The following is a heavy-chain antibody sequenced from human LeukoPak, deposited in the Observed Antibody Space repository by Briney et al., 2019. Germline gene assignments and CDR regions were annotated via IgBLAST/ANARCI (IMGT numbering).Heavy chain of an antibody. J-gene: IGHJ4*02. D-gene: IGHD6-13*01. CDR2: INPNSGGT. Sequence: GASVKVSCKASGYTFTGYYMHWVRQATGQGLEWMGWINPNSGGTNYAQKFQGRVTMTRDTSISTAYMELSRLRSDDTAVYYCARRGIAAADGLDYWGQGTLVTVSS. V-gene: IGHV1-2*02. CDR3: ARRGIAAADGLDY. CDR1: GYTFTGYY.